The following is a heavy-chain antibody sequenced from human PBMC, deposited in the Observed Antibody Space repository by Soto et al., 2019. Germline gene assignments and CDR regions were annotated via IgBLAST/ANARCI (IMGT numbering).Heavy chain of an antibody. Sequence: ASVKVSCKASGYTFTSYVISWARQAPGRGPEWMGWISAYNGNTNYAQRLQGRVTLTTDTSTSTVYMELRSLRSDDTAVYYCARGGGTYYYFDYWGQGTLVTVSS. D-gene: IGHD2-15*01. V-gene: IGHV1-18*01. CDR1: GYTFTSYV. CDR3: ARGGGTYYYFDY. J-gene: IGHJ4*02. CDR2: ISAYNGNT.